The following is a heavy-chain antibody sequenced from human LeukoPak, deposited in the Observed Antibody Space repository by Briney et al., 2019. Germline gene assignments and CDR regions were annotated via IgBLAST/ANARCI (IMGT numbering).Heavy chain of an antibody. V-gene: IGHV4-39*01. Sequence: PSETLSLTCTVSGGSVSSSSYYWGWIRQPPMKGLEWIGSIYYSGSTEYNLSLKSRVTISVDTSRNQFSLKLSSVTAADTAVYYCARRQSYGSGTYYAPFDNWGQGILVTVSS. CDR1: GGSVSSSSYY. CDR2: IYYSGST. CDR3: ARRQSYGSGTYYAPFDN. J-gene: IGHJ4*02. D-gene: IGHD3-10*01.